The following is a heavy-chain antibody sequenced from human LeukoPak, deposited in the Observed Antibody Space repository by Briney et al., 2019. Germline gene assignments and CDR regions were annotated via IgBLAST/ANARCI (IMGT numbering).Heavy chain of an antibody. Sequence: SETLSLTCTVSDGSMSPYYWSWIRQSPGKGLEWIAYIFYNGNTKYNPSLWSRVTISIDTSRNQFSLNLNSVTAADTAGYYCARGGYYYLDVWGKGTTVTVSS. CDR2: IFYNGNT. CDR1: DGSMSPYY. V-gene: IGHV4-59*01. CDR3: ARGGYYYLDV. J-gene: IGHJ6*03.